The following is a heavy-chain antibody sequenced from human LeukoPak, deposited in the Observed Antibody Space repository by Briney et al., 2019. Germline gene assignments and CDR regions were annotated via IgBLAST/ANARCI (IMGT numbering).Heavy chain of an antibody. CDR2: ISRSGSTI. J-gene: IGHJ6*02. CDR1: GFTFSSYW. CDR3: ASLGSYGMDV. Sequence: HPGGSLRLSCAASGFTFSSYWMSWVRQAPGKGLEWVSYISRSGSTIYYADSVKGRFTISRDNAKNSLYLQMNSLRAEDTALYYCASLGSYGMDVWGQGTTVTVSS. V-gene: IGHV3-48*04. D-gene: IGHD3-10*01.